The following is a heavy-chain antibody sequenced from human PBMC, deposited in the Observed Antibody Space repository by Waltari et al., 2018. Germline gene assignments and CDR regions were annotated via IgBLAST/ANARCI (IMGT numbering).Heavy chain of an antibody. V-gene: IGHV4-59*01. CDR1: GGSIDSYD. CDR2: ISYPGTT. Sequence: VKLRQSGPELVKSSETLSLTCSVSGGSIDSYDWTWIRQSPGKGLEWIGYISYPGTTNYNPSLESRVAISVDTSKNQLSLKLTSVTAADTAVYFCARRILHAAGSRGITDNYSMDVWGQGATVSVSS. J-gene: IGHJ6*02. D-gene: IGHD3-10*01. CDR3: ARRILHAAGSRGITDNYSMDV.